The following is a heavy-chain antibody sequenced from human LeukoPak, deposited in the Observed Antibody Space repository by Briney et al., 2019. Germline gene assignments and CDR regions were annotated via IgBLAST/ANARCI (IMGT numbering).Heavy chain of an antibody. J-gene: IGHJ4*02. D-gene: IGHD6-13*01. CDR2: IYHSGST. V-gene: IGHV4-38-2*02. CDR1: GGSISSGYY. Sequence: SETLSPTCAVSGGSISSGYYWGWIRQPPGKGLEWIGSIYHSGSTYYNPSLKSRVTISVDTSKNQFSLKLSSVTAADTAVYYCARDLDSSSWYEVGYWGQGTLVTVSS. CDR3: ARDLDSSSWYEVGY.